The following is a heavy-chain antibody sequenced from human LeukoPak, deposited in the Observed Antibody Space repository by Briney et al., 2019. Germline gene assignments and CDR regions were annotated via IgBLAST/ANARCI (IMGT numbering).Heavy chain of an antibody. CDR3: ARGSGPSPPPDY. D-gene: IGHD1-14*01. Sequence: GGSLRLSCAASGFTFSSYGMHWVRQAPSKGLEWVAVISYDGSNKYYADSVKGRFTISRDNSKNTLYLQMNSLRAEDTAVYYCARGSGPSPPPDYWGQGTLVTVSS. CDR2: ISYDGSNK. CDR1: GFTFSSYG. J-gene: IGHJ4*02. V-gene: IGHV3-30*03.